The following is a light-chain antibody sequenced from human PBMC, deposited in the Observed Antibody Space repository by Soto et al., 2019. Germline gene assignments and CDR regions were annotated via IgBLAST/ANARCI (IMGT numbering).Light chain of an antibody. CDR3: QQYGSSPT. Sequence: EIVLTQSPDTLSLSPGERATLSCRASQSVRSNYVGWYQQKPGQAPRLLMFGASRRATAIPDRFSGSGSGTDFTLTISRLEPEDSAVYYCQQYGSSPTFGGGTKVEIK. V-gene: IGKV3-20*01. J-gene: IGKJ4*01. CDR1: QSVRSNY. CDR2: GAS.